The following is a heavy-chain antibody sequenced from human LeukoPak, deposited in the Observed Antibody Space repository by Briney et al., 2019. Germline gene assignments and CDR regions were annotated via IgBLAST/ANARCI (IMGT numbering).Heavy chain of an antibody. Sequence: KASETLSLXCAVYGGSFSGYYWSWIRQPPGKGLEWIGEINHSGSTNYNPSPKSRVTISVDTSKNQFSLKLSSVTAADTAVYYCARADYSSGWYRYWGQGTLVTVSS. V-gene: IGHV4-34*01. CDR3: ARADYSSGWYRY. J-gene: IGHJ4*02. CDR1: GGSFSGYY. D-gene: IGHD6-19*01. CDR2: INHSGST.